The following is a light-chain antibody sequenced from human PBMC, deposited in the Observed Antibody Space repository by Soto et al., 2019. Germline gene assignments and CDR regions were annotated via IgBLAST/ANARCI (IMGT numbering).Light chain of an antibody. CDR2: AAS. J-gene: IGKJ2*01. CDR3: LQHNTYPYT. CDR1: QGISNL. Sequence: DIQMTQSPSSLSASVGDRVTITCRASQGISNLLGWFQHKPGKAPKRLIYAASSLQGGVPSRFRGSGSGTECTLTITGLQPEDFADYYCLQHNTYPYTFVQGTKLEIK. V-gene: IGKV1-17*01.